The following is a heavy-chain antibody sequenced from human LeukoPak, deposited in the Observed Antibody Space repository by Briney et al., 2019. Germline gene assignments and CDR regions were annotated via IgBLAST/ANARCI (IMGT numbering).Heavy chain of an antibody. CDR2: IKQDGSEK. CDR1: GITFSKVW. D-gene: IGHD2-2*01. Sequence: GGSLRLSCAASGITFSKVWMSWVRQAPGKGLEWVANIKQDGSEKYYVDSVKGRFTISRDNAKNSLYLQMNSLRAEDTAVYYCARDAPDCSNTSCQGDYWGQGTLVTVSS. J-gene: IGHJ4*02. V-gene: IGHV3-7*05. CDR3: ARDAPDCSNTSCQGDY.